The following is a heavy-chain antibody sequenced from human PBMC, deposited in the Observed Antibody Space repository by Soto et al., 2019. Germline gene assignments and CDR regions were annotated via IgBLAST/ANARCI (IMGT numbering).Heavy chain of an antibody. CDR3: AHTGGPDCISTSCYTTYNWFDP. CDR1: GFSLSTSGVG. Sequence: QITLKESGPTLVKPTQTLTLTCTFSGFSLSTSGVGVGWIRQPPGTALEWLALIYWDDDKRYSPSLKSRLTITKATSKNQVVLTMTNMDPVDTSTYYCAHTGGPDCISTSCYTTYNWFDPWGQGTLVTVSS. D-gene: IGHD2-2*01. CDR2: IYWDDDK. J-gene: IGHJ5*02. V-gene: IGHV2-5*02.